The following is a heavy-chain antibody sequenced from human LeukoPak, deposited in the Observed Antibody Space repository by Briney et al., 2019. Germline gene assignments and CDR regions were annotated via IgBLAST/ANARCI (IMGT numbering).Heavy chain of an antibody. D-gene: IGHD1-1*01. CDR1: GGSISSYY. CDR2: IYYSGST. CDR3: ARVDWNDGLVYFDY. J-gene: IGHJ4*02. Sequence: SETLSLTCTVSGGSISSYYWSWLRQPPGKGLEWIGYIYYSGSTNYNPSLKSRVTISVDTSKNQFSLKLSSVTAADTAVYYCARVDWNDGLVYFDYWGQGTLVTVSS. V-gene: IGHV4-59*01.